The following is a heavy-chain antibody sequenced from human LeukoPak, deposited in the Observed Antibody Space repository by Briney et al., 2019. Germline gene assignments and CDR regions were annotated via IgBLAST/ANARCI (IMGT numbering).Heavy chain of an antibody. J-gene: IGHJ4*02. D-gene: IGHD6-19*01. CDR1: GFSVSSKY. CDR3: TKLKGWYGDGYFDY. V-gene: IGHV3-53*01. Sequence: GGSLRPSCAASGFSVSSKYMGWVRQPAGKGLEWVSVIYSGGTTFYADSVKGRFTISRDNSKNTLYLQMNSLRPDDTAVYYCTKLKGWYGDGYFDYWGPGILVTVSS. CDR2: IYSGGTT.